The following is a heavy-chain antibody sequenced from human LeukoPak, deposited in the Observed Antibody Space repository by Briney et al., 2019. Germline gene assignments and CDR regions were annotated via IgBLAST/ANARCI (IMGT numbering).Heavy chain of an antibody. V-gene: IGHV3-23*01. CDR1: GFTFSSYA. CDR2: ISGSGGST. CDR3: AKESGPRVAYLFDY. D-gene: IGHD2-21*01. J-gene: IGHJ4*02. Sequence: GGSLRLSCAAPGFTFSSYAMSWVRQAPGKGLEWVSAISGSGGSTYYADSVKGRFTISRDNSKDTLYLQMNSLRAEDTAVYYCAKESGPRVAYLFDYWGQGTLVTVSS.